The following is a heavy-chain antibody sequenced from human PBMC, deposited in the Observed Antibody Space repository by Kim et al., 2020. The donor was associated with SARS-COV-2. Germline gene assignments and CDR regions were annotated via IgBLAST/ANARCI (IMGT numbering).Heavy chain of an antibody. CDR1: GGSISSYY. Sequence: SETLSLTCTVSGGSISSYYWSWIRQPPGKGLEWIGYIYYSGSTNYNPSLKSRVTISVDTSKNQFSLKLSSVTAADTAVYYCARDNRGDYRYYYYYGMDVWGQGTTVTVSS. CDR3: ARDNRGDYRYYYYYGMDV. J-gene: IGHJ6*02. V-gene: IGHV4-59*01. D-gene: IGHD4-17*01. CDR2: IYYSGST.